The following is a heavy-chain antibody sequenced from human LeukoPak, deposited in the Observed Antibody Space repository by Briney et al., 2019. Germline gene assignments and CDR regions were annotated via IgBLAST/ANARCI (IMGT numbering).Heavy chain of an antibody. J-gene: IGHJ3*02. D-gene: IGHD4-11*01. V-gene: IGHV4-59*01. CDR3: ARPNSYYVGNNAFDI. CDR2: TYYSEST. Sequence: PSETQSLTCTVSGGSMTNYYWTWLRQPPGKGLEWIGYTYYSESTHYNPSLKSRVTISVDTSKSQFSLKLSSVTAADTAVYYCARPNSYYVGNNAFDIWGQGTMVTVSS. CDR1: GGSMTNYY.